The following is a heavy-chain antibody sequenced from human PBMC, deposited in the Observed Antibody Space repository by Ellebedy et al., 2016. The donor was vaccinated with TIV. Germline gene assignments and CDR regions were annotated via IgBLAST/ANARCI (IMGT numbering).Heavy chain of an antibody. V-gene: IGHV3-23*01. D-gene: IGHD6-19*01. Sequence: GESLKISCVVSGFTFSSYAMSWVRQAPGKGPEWVSGITGNGADPYYADSVKGRFTISRDNSRNTLYLQMNSLGAEDTAVYYCASDPVAGTANWGQGILVTVSS. CDR3: ASDPVAGTAN. CDR2: ITGNGADP. CDR1: GFTFSSYA. J-gene: IGHJ4*02.